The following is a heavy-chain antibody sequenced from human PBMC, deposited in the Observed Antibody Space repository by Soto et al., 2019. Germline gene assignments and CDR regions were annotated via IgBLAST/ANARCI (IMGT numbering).Heavy chain of an antibody. CDR1: GFSLITGVG. CDR2: IFWDKND. V-gene: IGHV2-5*02. CDR3: TQIYGSGSWGWYFHS. Sequence: QITLKESGPSLVRPTETLTLTCTFSGFSLITGVGVGWVRQPPGKALEWLAVIFWDKNDYYRPSLQTRVTISXDSSXDXVVLTLTNMDPEDTATYFCTQIYGSGSWGWYFHSWGQGTLVTVSS. J-gene: IGHJ4*02. D-gene: IGHD1-26*01.